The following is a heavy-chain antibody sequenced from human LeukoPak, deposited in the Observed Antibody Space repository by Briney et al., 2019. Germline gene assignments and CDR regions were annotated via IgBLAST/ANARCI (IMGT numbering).Heavy chain of an antibody. Sequence: GASVKVSCKASGYTFTSYDISWVRQAPGQGLEWMGGIIPIFGTANYAQKFQGRVTITADESTSTAYMELSSLRSEDTAVYYCAEGLSWFGDEDLQHWGQGTLVTVSS. CDR3: AEGLSWFGDEDLQH. V-gene: IGHV1-69*13. D-gene: IGHD3-10*01. CDR1: GYTFTSYD. CDR2: IIPIFGTA. J-gene: IGHJ1*01.